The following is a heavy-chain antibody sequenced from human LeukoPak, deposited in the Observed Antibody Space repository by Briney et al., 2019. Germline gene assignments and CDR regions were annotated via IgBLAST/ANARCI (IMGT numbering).Heavy chain of an antibody. CDR2: IYHIGST. CDR1: GYSISIGYY. J-gene: IGHJ4*02. V-gene: IGHV4-38-2*01. D-gene: IGHD3-10*01. Sequence: SETLSLTCGVSGYSISIGYYCAWIRQPPGKGLEWIGTIYHIGSTYYTPSLGSRVTISVDTSKNEFSLNLKSVTAADTAVYYCARAGWIITSVIDYWGQGALVTVSS. CDR3: ARAGWIITSVIDY.